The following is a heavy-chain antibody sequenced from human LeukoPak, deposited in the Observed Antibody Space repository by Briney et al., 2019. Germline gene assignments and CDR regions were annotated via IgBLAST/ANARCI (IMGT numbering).Heavy chain of an antibody. Sequence: GADLLISRNGSAYSFTSYGIGWVSQIPRQRLECMGIIYPGDSDTRYSPSFQGQVTISADKSISTAYLQWSSLKASDTAMYYCARVGGTDAIDIWGQGTMVTVSS. CDR2: IYPGDSDT. D-gene: IGHD1-26*01. V-gene: IGHV5-51*01. CDR1: AYSFTSYG. CDR3: ARVGGTDAIDI. J-gene: IGHJ3*02.